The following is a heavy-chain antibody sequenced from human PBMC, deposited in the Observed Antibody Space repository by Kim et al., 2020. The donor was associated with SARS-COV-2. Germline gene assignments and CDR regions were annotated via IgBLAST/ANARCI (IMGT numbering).Heavy chain of an antibody. V-gene: IGHV3-30*04. CDR1: GFTFSSYA. CDR3: AREGEGIDYYGPKQKHYYYYGMDV. Sequence: GGSLRLSCAASGFTFSSYAMHWVRQAPGKGLEWVAVISYDGSNKYYADSVKGRFTISRDNSKNTLYLQMNSLRAEDTAVYYCAREGEGIDYYGPKQKHYYYYGMDVWGQGTTVTVSS. CDR2: ISYDGSNK. J-gene: IGHJ6*02. D-gene: IGHD3-10*01.